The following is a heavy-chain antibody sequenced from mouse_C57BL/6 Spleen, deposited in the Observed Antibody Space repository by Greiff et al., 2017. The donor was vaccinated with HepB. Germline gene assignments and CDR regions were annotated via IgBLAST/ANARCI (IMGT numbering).Heavy chain of an antibody. D-gene: IGHD3-2*02. CDR1: GYTFTSYW. Sequence: VQLQQPGAELVMPGASVKLSCKASGYTFTSYWMHWVKQRPGQGLEWIGEIDPSDSYTNYNQKFKGKSTLTVDKSSSTAYMQLSSLTSEDSAVYYSARGAAQATFYFDYWGQGTTLTVSS. J-gene: IGHJ2*01. CDR3: ARGAAQATFYFDY. V-gene: IGHV1-69*01. CDR2: IDPSDSYT.